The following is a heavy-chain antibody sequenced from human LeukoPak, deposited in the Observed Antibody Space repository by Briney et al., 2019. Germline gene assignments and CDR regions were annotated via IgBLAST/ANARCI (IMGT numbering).Heavy chain of an antibody. J-gene: IGHJ6*04. CDR2: INQDVSEI. D-gene: IGHD3-10*02. Sequence: SGGSLRLSCAASGFTLSSYWMSWVRQAPGKGLEWVANINQDVSEINYVDSVKGRFTISRDNGKNSLYLQMNSLRAEDTAVYYCAELGITMIGGVWGKGTTVTISS. V-gene: IGHV3-7*01. CDR3: AELGITMIGGV. CDR1: GFTLSSYW.